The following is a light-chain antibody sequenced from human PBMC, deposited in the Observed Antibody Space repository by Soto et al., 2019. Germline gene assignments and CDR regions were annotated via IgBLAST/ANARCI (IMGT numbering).Light chain of an antibody. Sequence: DIQMTQSPTSLSASVGDSVTISCRASQTISSYLNWYQQQPGKAPKLLIYSASNLQTGVPSRFSGSGFGTDYTLTISSLQPVDFATYYCQQTFKTPHTFGQGTKVDI. CDR3: QQTFKTPHT. CDR1: QTISSY. CDR2: SAS. J-gene: IGKJ2*01. V-gene: IGKV1-39*01.